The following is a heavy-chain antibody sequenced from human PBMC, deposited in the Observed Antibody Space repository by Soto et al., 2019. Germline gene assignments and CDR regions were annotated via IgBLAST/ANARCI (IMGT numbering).Heavy chain of an antibody. D-gene: IGHD3-3*01. CDR1: GFTFSTYA. CDR2: ISYEGSTT. CDR3: ARGYYYLWSGFSYWYFDL. Sequence: QVQLVESGGGVVQPGRSLRLSCAASGFTFSTYAMHWVRQSPGTGLEWLAVISYEGSTTHYLDSVKGRFTIYRDNSKNTRDLQMTSLRADDTAVYDGARGYYYLWSGFSYWYFDLWGRGTLVTVSS. V-gene: IGHV3-30-3*01. J-gene: IGHJ2*01.